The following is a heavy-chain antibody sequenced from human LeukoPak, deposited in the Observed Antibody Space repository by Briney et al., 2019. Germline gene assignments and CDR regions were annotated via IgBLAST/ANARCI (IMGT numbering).Heavy chain of an antibody. CDR3: ASPSHCSSTSCYYAYYGMDV. J-gene: IGHJ6*04. Sequence: SVKVSCKASGGTFSSYAISWVRQAPGQGLEWMGGIIPIFGTANYAQKFQVRVTITADESTSKAYLELSSLRSEDTAVYYCASPSHCSSTSCYYAYYGMDVWGKGTTVTVSS. D-gene: IGHD2-2*01. V-gene: IGHV1-69*01. CDR1: GGTFSSYA. CDR2: IIPIFGTA.